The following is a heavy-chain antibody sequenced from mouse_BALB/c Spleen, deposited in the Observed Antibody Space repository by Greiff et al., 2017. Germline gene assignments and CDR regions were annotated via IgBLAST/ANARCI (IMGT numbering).Heavy chain of an antibody. D-gene: IGHD2-1*01. CDR3: ARLGGNYAFDY. CDR1: GYSITSDYA. Sequence: EVQLQESGPGLVKPSQSLSLTCTVTGYSITSDYAWNWIRQFPGNKLEWMGYISYSGSTSYNPSLKSRISITRDTSKNQFFLQLNSVTTEDTATYYCARLGGNYAFDYWGQGTTLTVSS. J-gene: IGHJ2*01. CDR2: ISYSGST. V-gene: IGHV3-2*02.